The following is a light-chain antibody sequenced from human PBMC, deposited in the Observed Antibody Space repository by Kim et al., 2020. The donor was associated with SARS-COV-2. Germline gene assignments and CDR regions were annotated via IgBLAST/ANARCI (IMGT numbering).Light chain of an antibody. V-gene: IGLV2-23*01. J-gene: IGLJ2*01. CDR1: STNVGGDNL. CDR3: CSYAGSSTLV. CDR2: EGS. Sequence: GQSITISCTGTSTNVGGDNLVSWYQQPAGNAPNLMIYEGSGRPAGVSCRFAGTKGGNAASVTSCGLQAEDEADYCCCSYAGSSTLVFGGGTQLTVL.